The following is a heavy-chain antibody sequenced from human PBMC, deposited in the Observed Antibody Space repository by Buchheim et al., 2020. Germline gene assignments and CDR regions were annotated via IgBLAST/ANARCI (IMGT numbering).Heavy chain of an antibody. CDR2: ISYDGSNK. D-gene: IGHD3-3*01. CDR3: ARGRFLEWLNYFDY. CDR1: GFTFSSYA. Sequence: QVQLVESGGGVVQPGRSLRLSCAASGFTFSSYAMHWVRQAPGKGLEWVAVISYDGSNKYYADSVKGRFTISRDNSKNTLYLQMNSLRAEDTAVYYCARGRFLEWLNYFDYWGQGTL. J-gene: IGHJ4*02. V-gene: IGHV3-30*04.